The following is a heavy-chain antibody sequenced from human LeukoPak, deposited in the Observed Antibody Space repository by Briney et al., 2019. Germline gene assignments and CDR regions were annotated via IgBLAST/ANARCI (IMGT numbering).Heavy chain of an antibody. J-gene: IGHJ3*02. CDR2: ISGRGGST. Sequence: GGSLRLSCAASGFTFSSYAMTWVRQAPGKGLEWVSGISGRGGSTYYADSVKGRFTISRDNSKNTLYLQMNSLRAEDTTVYYCAKDGAGDWPDAFDIWGQGTKVTVSS. CDR3: AKDGAGDWPDAFDI. D-gene: IGHD2-21*02. CDR1: GFTFSSYA. V-gene: IGHV3-23*01.